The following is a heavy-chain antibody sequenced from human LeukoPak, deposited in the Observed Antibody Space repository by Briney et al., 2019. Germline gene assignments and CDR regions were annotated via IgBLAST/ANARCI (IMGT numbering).Heavy chain of an antibody. CDR1: GGTFSSYA. V-gene: IGHV1-18*01. Sequence: ASVKVSCKASGGTFSSYAISWVRQAPGQGLEWMGWISAYNGNTDYPQNLQGRVTLTTDTSTSTAYMELRSLRSDDTAVYYCARDTYTTVTAMDVWGKGTTVIASS. D-gene: IGHD4-17*01. CDR2: ISAYNGNT. CDR3: ARDTYTTVTAMDV. J-gene: IGHJ6*03.